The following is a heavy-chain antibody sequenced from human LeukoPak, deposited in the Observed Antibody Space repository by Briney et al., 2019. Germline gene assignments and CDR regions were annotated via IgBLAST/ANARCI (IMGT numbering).Heavy chain of an antibody. D-gene: IGHD1-26*01. Sequence: PGESLRLSCAASGFTFSSYSMNWVRQAPGKGLEWVSDISSSSSTIYYADSVKGRFTISRDNAKNSLYLEMNSLRAEDTAVYYCARDPVVGATADAFDIWGQGTMVTVSS. CDR1: GFTFSSYS. CDR2: ISSSSSTI. V-gene: IGHV3-48*01. J-gene: IGHJ3*02. CDR3: ARDPVVGATADAFDI.